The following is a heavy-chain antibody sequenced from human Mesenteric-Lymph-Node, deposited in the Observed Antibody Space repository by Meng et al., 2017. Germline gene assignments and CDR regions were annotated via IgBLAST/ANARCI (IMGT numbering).Heavy chain of an antibody. CDR2: INHSGST. CDR3: ARERWLQGYYYYDMDV. D-gene: IGHD5-24*01. V-gene: IGHV4-34*01. CDR1: GGSFSGYY. Sequence: SETLSLTCAVYGGSFSGYYWSWIRQPPGKGLEWIGEINHSGSTNYNPSLKSRVTISVDTSKNQFSLKLSSVTAADTAVYYCARERWLQGYYYYDMDVWGQGTTVTVSS. J-gene: IGHJ6*02.